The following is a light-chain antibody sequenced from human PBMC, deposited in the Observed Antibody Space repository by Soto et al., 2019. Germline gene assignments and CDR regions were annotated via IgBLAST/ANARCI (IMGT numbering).Light chain of an antibody. CDR2: GAS. Sequence: EIVLTQSPGTLSLSPGERATLSCRASQSVSSSYLAWYQQKPSQAPRLLIYGASSRATGIPDRFSGSGSGRDFTLTISRLEPEDFAVYYCQQYGSSPWTFGQGTKVEIK. V-gene: IGKV3-20*01. J-gene: IGKJ1*01. CDR1: QSVSSSY. CDR3: QQYGSSPWT.